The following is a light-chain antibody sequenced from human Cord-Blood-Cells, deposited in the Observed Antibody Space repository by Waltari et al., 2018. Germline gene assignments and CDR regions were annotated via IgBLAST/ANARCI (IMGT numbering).Light chain of an antibody. CDR2: GAS. CDR1: QSVSSSY. V-gene: IGKV3-20*01. J-gene: IGKJ4*01. CDR3: QQYGSSPLT. Sequence: EIVLTQSPGTLSLSPGERATLSCRASQSVSSSYLAWYQQKPGQAPRLLIYGASSRATGIPDRFSGSGSGTDFTLTISRLEPEDFVVYDCQQYGSSPLTFGGGTKVEIK.